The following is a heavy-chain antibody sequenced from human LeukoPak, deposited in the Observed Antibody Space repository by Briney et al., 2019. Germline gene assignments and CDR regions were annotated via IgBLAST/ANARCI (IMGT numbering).Heavy chain of an antibody. D-gene: IGHD3-3*01. CDR3: ARSPYYDFWSGYYRKGYYYYMDV. V-gene: IGHV1-18*01. CDR2: ISAYNGNT. Sequence: ASVKVSCKASGYTFTSYGISWVRQAPGQGLEWMGWISAYNGNTNYAQKLQGRVTMTTDTSTSTAYVELRGLRSDDTAVYYCARSPYYDFWSGYYRKGYYYYMDVWGKGTTVTVSS. J-gene: IGHJ6*03. CDR1: GYTFTSYG.